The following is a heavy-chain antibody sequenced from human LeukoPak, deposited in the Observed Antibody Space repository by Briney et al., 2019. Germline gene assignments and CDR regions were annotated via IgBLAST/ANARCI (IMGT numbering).Heavy chain of an antibody. D-gene: IGHD2-15*01. Sequence: ASVKVSCKASGYTFTSYGISWVRQAPGQGLEWMGWISAYNGNTNYAQKLQGRVTMTTDTSTSTAYMELSSLRSEDTAVYYCARDWGYCSGGSCYSSEAWFDPWGQGTLVTVSS. CDR1: GYTFTSYG. CDR2: ISAYNGNT. V-gene: IGHV1-18*01. J-gene: IGHJ5*02. CDR3: ARDWGYCSGGSCYSSEAWFDP.